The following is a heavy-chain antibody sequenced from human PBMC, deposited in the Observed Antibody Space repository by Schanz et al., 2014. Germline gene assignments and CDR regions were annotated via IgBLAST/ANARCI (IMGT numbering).Heavy chain of an antibody. CDR2: IRSSGSYT. CDR1: EFTFSSYK. Sequence: EVQLVESGGGLVKPGGSLRLSCEASEFTFSSYKMNWVRQAPGKGLEWVSSIRSSGSYTHYADSVKGRFTISRDNAKNSLYLQMNSLRAEDTAVYYCAREQIMAAAGLVDYWGHGTLVTVSS. J-gene: IGHJ4*01. D-gene: IGHD6-13*01. V-gene: IGHV3-21*04. CDR3: AREQIMAAAGLVDY.